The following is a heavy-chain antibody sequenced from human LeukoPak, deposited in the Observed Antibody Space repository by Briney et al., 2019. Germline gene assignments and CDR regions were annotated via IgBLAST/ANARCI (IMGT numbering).Heavy chain of an antibody. Sequence: PGGSLRLSCAASGFTFSSYGMHWVRQAPGKGLEWVAFIRYDGSNKYYADSVKGRFTISRDNSKNTLYLQMNSLRAEDTAVYYCAKDPSRFYGDYFRDGGWDLFDYWGQGTLVTVSS. J-gene: IGHJ4*02. V-gene: IGHV3-30*02. D-gene: IGHD4-17*01. CDR1: GFTFSSYG. CDR3: AKDPSRFYGDYFRDGGWDLFDY. CDR2: IRYDGSNK.